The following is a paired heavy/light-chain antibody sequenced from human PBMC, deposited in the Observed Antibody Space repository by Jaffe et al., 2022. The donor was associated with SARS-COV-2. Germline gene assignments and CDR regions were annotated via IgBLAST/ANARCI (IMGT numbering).Heavy chain of an antibody. D-gene: IGHD3-10*01. CDR3: AREGEVWEKVEWFGEFDRPGGAFDI. V-gene: IGHV4-59*01. CDR2: IYYSGST. CDR1: GGSISSYY. Sequence: QVQLQESGPGLVKPSETLSLTCTVSGGSISSYYWSWIRQPPGKGLEWIGYIYYSGSTNYNPSLKSRVTISVDTSKNQFSLKLSSVTAADTAVYYCAREGEVWEKVEWFGEFDRPGGAFDIWGQGTMVTVSS. J-gene: IGHJ3*02.
Light chain of an antibody. CDR1: QSISSW. V-gene: IGKV1-5*03. CDR2: KAS. J-gene: IGKJ1*01. CDR3: QQYNSYTWT. Sequence: DIQMTQSPSTLSASVGDRVTITCRASQSISSWLAWYQQKPGKAPKLLIYKASSLESGVPSRFSGSGSGTEFTLTISSLQPDDFATYYCQQYNSYTWTFGQGTKVEIK.